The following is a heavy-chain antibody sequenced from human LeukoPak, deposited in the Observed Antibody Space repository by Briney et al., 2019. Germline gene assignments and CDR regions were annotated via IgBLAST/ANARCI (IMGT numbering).Heavy chain of an antibody. V-gene: IGHV1-2*02. D-gene: IGHD5-12*01. Sequence: AAVKVSCKASGYIFTGYYIHWVRQAPGRGLEWMGWINPNSGGTNYAQKFQGRVTMTRDTSISTAYMELSRLRSDDTAVYYCARSGYSGYDSGGYWGQGTLVTVSS. CDR2: INPNSGGT. CDR1: GYIFTGYY. CDR3: ARSGYSGYDSGGY. J-gene: IGHJ4*02.